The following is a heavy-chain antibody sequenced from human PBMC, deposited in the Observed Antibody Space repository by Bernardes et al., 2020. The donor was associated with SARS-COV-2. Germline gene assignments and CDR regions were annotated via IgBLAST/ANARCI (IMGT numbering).Heavy chain of an antibody. V-gene: IGHV4-39*01. CDR1: GVSISTSGHY. CDR2: VYYSGTT. J-gene: IGHJ5*01. Sequence: ETLSLTCTVSGVSISTSGHYWGWIRQPPGKGLEWIGSVYYSGTTYHNPSLKSRVTISLDSSTNQLSLKLSSVTAADTATYYCARGRIRYQGWFDSWGQGTLVTVSS. CDR3: ARGRIRYQGWFDS. D-gene: IGHD3-16*01.